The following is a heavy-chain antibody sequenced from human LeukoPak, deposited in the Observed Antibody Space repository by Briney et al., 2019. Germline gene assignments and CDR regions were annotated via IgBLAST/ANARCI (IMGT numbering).Heavy chain of an antibody. V-gene: IGHV1-46*01. D-gene: IGHD2/OR15-2a*01. J-gene: IGHJ4*02. CDR1: GYMFTVYY. CDR2: ISPTGGTT. Sequence: VSVKVSCKTSGYMFTVYYLHWVRQAPGQGLEWMGMISPTGGTTRFSQKYQGRITMTRDMSTSTVYMDLSSLRSEDTAVYYCAREMRSSKALDYWGQGTLVTVSS. CDR3: AREMRSSKALDY.